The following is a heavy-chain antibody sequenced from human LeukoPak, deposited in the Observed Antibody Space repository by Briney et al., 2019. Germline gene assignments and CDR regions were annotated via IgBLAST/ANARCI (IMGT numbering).Heavy chain of an antibody. Sequence: ASAKVSCKASGYRFTDYYMHWVRQAPGQGLEWMGWINPINGDTIYAQKFRGGVTVTRDTSITTAYMELSRLRSDDTAVYYCASGDHRGGDYSSGNWGQGTLVTVSS. CDR2: INPINGDT. D-gene: IGHD4-17*01. J-gene: IGHJ4*02. CDR3: ASGDHRGGDYSSGN. CDR1: GYRFTDYY. V-gene: IGHV1-2*02.